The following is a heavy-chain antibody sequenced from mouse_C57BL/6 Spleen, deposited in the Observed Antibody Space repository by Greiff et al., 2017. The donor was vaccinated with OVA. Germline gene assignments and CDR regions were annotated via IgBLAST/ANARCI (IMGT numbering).Heavy chain of an antibody. CDR3: ASLIGGFAY. V-gene: IGHV1-69*01. J-gene: IGHJ3*01. CDR1: GYTFTSYW. CDR2: IDPSDSYH. Sequence: QVQLQQPGAELVMPGASVKLSCKASGYTFTSYWMHWVKRRPGQGLEWIGEIDPSDSYHNYNQKFKGKSTLTVDKSSSTADMQLSSLTSEDSAVYYCASLIGGFAYWGQGTLVTVSA.